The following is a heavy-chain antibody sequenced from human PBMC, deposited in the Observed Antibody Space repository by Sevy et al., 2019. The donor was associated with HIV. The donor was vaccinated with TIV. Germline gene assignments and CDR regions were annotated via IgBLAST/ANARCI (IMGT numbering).Heavy chain of an antibody. CDR3: ARGPPPFYGMDV. CDR1: GFTFRSYS. V-gene: IGHV3-21*06. CDR2: ITSTSDYI. Sequence: GGSLRLSCAASGFTFRSYSMNWVRQAPGMGLEWVSSITSTSDYIYYADSLKGRCTISRDNAKTLLYLQMNSLRAEDTAVYYCARGPPPFYGMDVWGQGTTVTVSS. J-gene: IGHJ6*02.